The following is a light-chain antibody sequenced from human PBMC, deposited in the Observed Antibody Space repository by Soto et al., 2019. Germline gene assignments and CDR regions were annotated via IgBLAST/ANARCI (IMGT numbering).Light chain of an antibody. CDR2: EVS. CDR1: SSDVGSYNL. J-gene: IGLJ1*01. CDR3: CSYAGSSTLV. Sequence: SVLPKPASLSGSPGQSITISCTGTSSDVGSYNLVSWYQQHPGKAPKLMIYEVSKRPSGVSNRFSGSKSGNTASLTISGLQAEDEADYYCCSYAGSSTLVFGTGTKVTVL. V-gene: IGLV2-23*02.